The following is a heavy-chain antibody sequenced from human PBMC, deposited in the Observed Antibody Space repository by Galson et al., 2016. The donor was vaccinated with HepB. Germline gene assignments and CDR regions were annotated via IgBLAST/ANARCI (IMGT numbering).Heavy chain of an antibody. D-gene: IGHD2-2*02. V-gene: IGHV4-39*01. Sequence: ETLSLTCTVSGSPSYYWGWIRQPPGKGLEWIGAIYNTGSIYYNPSLKSRALISVDTSKNQFSLTLTSVTAADTAIYFCSSSPPCDAACYNWGDAFGIWGQGTVVTVSS. CDR2: IYNTGSI. J-gene: IGHJ3*02. CDR3: SSSPPCDAACYNWGDAFGI. CDR1: GSPSYY.